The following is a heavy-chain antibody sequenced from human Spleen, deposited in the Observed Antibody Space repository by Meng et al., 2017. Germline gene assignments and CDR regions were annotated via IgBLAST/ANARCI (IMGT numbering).Heavy chain of an antibody. Sequence: ASVKVSCKASGYTFTGYYMHWVRQAPGQGLEWMGWINPNSGGTNYAQKFQGRVTMTRDTSISTAYMELSRLRSDDTAVYYCARDSTGTYYYYGMDVWGQGTTVTVSS. CDR1: GYTFTGYY. CDR3: ARDSTGTYYYYGMDV. J-gene: IGHJ6*02. D-gene: IGHD1-14*01. V-gene: IGHV1-2*02. CDR2: INPNSGGT.